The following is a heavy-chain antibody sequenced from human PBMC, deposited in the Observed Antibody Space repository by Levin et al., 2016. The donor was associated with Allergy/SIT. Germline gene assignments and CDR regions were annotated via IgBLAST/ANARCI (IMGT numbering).Heavy chain of an antibody. CDR3: ASDYGPNPD. J-gene: IGHJ1*01. CDR2: IYSTGST. D-gene: IGHD4/OR15-4a*01. CDR1: GVSISSSSYH. Sequence: SETLSLTCTVSGVSISSSSYHWVWIRQPPGKGLEWIGTIYSTGSTYYNPSLKSRVTISVDTSKNQFSLKLSSVTATDTAIYYCASDYGPNPDWGQGILVTVSS. V-gene: IGHV4-39*01.